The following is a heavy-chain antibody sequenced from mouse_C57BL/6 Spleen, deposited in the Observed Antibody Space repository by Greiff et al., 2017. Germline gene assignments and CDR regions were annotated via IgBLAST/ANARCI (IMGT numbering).Heavy chain of an antibody. J-gene: IGHJ1*03. V-gene: IGHV1-55*01. D-gene: IGHD1-1*01. CDR2: IYPGSGST. Sequence: QVQLQQPGAELVKPGASVKMSCKASGYTFTSYWITWVKQRPGQGLEWIGDIYPGSGSTNYTEKFKSKATLTVDTSSSTAYMQLSSLTSEDSAVYYCARPSGSSYYWYFDVWGTGTTVTVSS. CDR1: GYTFTSYW. CDR3: ARPSGSSYYWYFDV.